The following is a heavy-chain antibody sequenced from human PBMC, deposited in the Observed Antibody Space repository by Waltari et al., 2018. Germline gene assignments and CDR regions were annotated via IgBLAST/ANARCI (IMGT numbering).Heavy chain of an antibody. CDR2: IYANSGNT. V-gene: IGHV4-38-2*01. CDR3: AGAGYSGTWKPLDY. D-gene: IGHD6-13*01. CDR1: GGSITGGYD. J-gene: IGHJ4*02. Sequence: QVQLHESGPGLVKPSETLSLTCAVSGGSITGGYDWNWIRQPPGKGLEWIGYIYANSGNTNYNPSLKNRVTISRDTSKNQFSLNLNSVTAADTAVYYCAGAGYSGTWKPLDYWGQGVLVTVSS.